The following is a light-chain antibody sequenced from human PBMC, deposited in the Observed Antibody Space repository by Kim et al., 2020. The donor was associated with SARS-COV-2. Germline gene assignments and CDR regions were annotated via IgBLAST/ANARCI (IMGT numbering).Light chain of an antibody. CDR1: SLRNYF. CDR3: NFRVSNYRVV. V-gene: IGLV3-19*01. Sequence: SSELTQDPSVSVALGQTVRITCQGDSLRNYFATWYQQTPGQAPLLLIYTKNNRPSGLPDRFSGFCPGNTAFLTIPGAQAEDEADYHCNFRVSNYRVVFGG. CDR2: TKN. J-gene: IGLJ2*01.